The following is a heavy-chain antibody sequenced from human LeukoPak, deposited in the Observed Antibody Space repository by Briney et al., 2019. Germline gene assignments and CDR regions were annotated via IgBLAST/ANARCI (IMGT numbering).Heavy chain of an antibody. V-gene: IGHV3-53*01. CDR1: GFTVSSNY. CDR3: ARDPFGDGTFDY. Sequence: GGSLRLSCAAFGFTVSSNYMSWVRQAPGKGLEWVSVIYSGGSTYYADSVKGRFTISRDNSKNTLYLQMNSLRAEDTAVYYCARDPFGDGTFDYWGQGTLVTVSP. D-gene: IGHD3-16*01. J-gene: IGHJ4*02. CDR2: IYSGGST.